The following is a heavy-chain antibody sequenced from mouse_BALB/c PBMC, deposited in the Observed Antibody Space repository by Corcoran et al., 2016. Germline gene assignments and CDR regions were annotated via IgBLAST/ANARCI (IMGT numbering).Heavy chain of an antibody. D-gene: IGHD2-2*01. Sequence: QIQLVQSGPELKKPGETVKISCKASGYTFTNYGMNWVKQAPGKGLKWMGWINTYTGEPTYADDFKGRFAFSLETSASTAYLQINNLKNEDTATYFCARFYYGYRDFDYWGQGTALTVSS. J-gene: IGHJ2*01. CDR1: GYTFTNYG. V-gene: IGHV9-3-1*01. CDR3: ARFYYGYRDFDY. CDR2: INTYTGEP.